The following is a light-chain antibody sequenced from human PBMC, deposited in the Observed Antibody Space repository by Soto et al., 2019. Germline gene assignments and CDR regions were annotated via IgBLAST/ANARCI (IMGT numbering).Light chain of an antibody. J-gene: IGLJ2*01. V-gene: IGLV4-69*01. CDR2: LNSDGSH. CDR1: SGHSNYA. CDR3: QTWVSGIVV. Sequence: QSVLTQSPSASASLGASVKLTCTLSSGHSNYAIAWHQQQSEKGPRYLMKLNSDGSHSKGDGIPDRFSGSSSGAERYLTISSLQSEDEADYHCQTWVSGIVVFGGGTKVTVL.